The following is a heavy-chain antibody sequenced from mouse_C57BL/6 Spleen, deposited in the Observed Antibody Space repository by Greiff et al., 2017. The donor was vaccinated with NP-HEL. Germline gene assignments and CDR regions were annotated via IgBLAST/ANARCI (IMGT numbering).Heavy chain of an antibody. V-gene: IGHV5-16*01. CDR1: GFTFSDYY. J-gene: IGHJ4*01. D-gene: IGHD1-1*01. Sequence: EVKLMESEGGLVQPGSSMKLSCTASGFTFSDYYMAWVRQVPEKGLEWVANINYDGSSTYYLDPLKSRFIISRDNAKNILYLQMSSLKSEDTATYYCARADYGSSLYAMDYWGQGTSVTVSS. CDR2: INYDGSST. CDR3: ARADYGSSLYAMDY.